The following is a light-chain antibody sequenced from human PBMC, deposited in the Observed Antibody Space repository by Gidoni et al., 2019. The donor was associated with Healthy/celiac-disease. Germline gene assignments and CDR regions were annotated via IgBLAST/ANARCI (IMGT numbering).Light chain of an antibody. CDR1: QDISNY. J-gene: IGKJ5*01. Sequence: DIPMTQSPSSLSASVGDRVTITCQASQDISNYLNWYQQKPGKAPKLLIYDASNLETGVPSRFSGSGSGTDFTLTISSLQPEDIATYYCQQYDNLPITFXQXTRLEIK. CDR2: DAS. V-gene: IGKV1-33*01. CDR3: QQYDNLPIT.